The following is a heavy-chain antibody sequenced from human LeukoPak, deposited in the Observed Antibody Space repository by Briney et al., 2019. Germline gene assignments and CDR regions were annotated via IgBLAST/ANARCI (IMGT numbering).Heavy chain of an antibody. J-gene: IGHJ4*02. CDR1: GDSISGYY. CDR2: IHYGGNT. D-gene: IGHD5-24*01. V-gene: IGHV4-59*08. Sequence: PSETLSLTCTVSGDSISGYYWSWIRQTPGKELEWIGYIHYGGNTDYNPSLKSRLSISVDTSKNQFSLRLSSVTAADTAVYYCARRGDGYPYYFDYWGQGTLVTVSS. CDR3: ARRGDGYPYYFDY.